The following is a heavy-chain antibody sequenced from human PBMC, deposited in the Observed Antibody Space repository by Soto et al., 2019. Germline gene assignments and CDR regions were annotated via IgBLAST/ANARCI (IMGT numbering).Heavy chain of an antibody. CDR1: GFTFSSYG. Sequence: QVQLVESGGGVVQPGRSLRLSCAASGFTFSSYGMHWVRQAPGKGLEWVAVIWYDGSNKYYADSVKGRLTISRDNSKNTLYLQMNSLRAEDTAVYYCARDRGGSADYWGQGTLVTVSS. CDR3: ARDRGGSADY. J-gene: IGHJ4*02. CDR2: IWYDGSNK. D-gene: IGHD3-16*01. V-gene: IGHV3-33*01.